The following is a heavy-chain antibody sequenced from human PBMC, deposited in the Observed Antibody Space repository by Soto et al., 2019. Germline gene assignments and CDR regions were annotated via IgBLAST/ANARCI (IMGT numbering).Heavy chain of an antibody. D-gene: IGHD6-13*01. J-gene: IGHJ3*02. CDR3: ALTGYRIAAVGDAFDI. CDR1: GYTFTSYD. V-gene: IGHV1-8*01. CDR2: MNPNSGNT. Sequence: QVQLVQSGAEVKKPGASVKVSCKASGYTFTSYDINWVRQATGQGLEWMGWMNPNSGNTGYAQKFQGRVTMTRNTSISTAYMELSSLRSEDTAVYYCALTGYRIAAVGDAFDIWGQGTMVTVSS.